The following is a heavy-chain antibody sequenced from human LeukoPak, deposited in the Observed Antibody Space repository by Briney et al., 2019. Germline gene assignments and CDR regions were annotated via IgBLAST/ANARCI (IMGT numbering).Heavy chain of an antibody. CDR2: ISSSSKTI. V-gene: IGHV3-48*01. CDR1: GFTFSSYS. J-gene: IGHJ4*02. CDR3: ARDQGVFYY. Sequence: GESGGGLVQPGGSLRLSCAASGFTFSSYSMNWVRQAPGKGLEWVSYISSSSKTIYYADSVKGRFTISRDNAKNSLYLQMNSLRGEDSAVYYCARDQGVFYYWGQGTLVTVSS.